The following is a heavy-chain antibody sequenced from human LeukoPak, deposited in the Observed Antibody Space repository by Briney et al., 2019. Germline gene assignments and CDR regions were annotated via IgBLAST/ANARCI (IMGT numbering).Heavy chain of an antibody. D-gene: IGHD6-13*01. Sequence: GGSLRLSCAASGFTFSSYSMNWVRQAPGKGLGWVSSISSSSSYIYYADSVKGRFTISRDNAKNSLYLQMNSLRAEDTAVYYCARLMGSSSWYRPANWFDPWGQGTLVTVSS. CDR2: ISSSSSYI. CDR1: GFTFSSYS. J-gene: IGHJ5*02. V-gene: IGHV3-21*01. CDR3: ARLMGSSSWYRPANWFDP.